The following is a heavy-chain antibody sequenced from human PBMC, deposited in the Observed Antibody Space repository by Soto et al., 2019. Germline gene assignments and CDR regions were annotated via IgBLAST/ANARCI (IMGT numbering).Heavy chain of an antibody. CDR2: IYPGDSDT. J-gene: IGHJ1*01. D-gene: IGHD2-15*01. V-gene: IGHV5-51*01. CDR3: ARQGIFCSGDTCKAQQYFEL. CDR1: GYSFNYYW. Sequence: PGESLKISCKGSGYSFNYYWIGWVRQMPGRGLEWMGVIYPGDSDTTYSPSFQGQVTLSVDKSINTAYLQWGSLKASDTAMYYCARQGIFCSGDTCKAQQYFELWGQGTLVTVSS.